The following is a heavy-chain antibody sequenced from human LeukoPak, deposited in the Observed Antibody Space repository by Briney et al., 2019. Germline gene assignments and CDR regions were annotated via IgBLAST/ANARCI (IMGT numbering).Heavy chain of an antibody. CDR3: ARDHRPEIQYYYMDV. Sequence: GGSLRLSCAASGFSLSNYGMHWVRQAPGKGLEWVAALLYDGNTKHYADSVKGRFTISREISKNTFYLQMNSLTAEDTAVYYCARDHRPEIQYYYMDVWGKGTTVAVSS. CDR2: LLYDGNTK. J-gene: IGHJ6*03. CDR1: GFSLSNYG. V-gene: IGHV3-33*01. D-gene: IGHD1-14*01.